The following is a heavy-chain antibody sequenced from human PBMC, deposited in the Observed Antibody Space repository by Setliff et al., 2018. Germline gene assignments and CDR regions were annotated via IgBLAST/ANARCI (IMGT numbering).Heavy chain of an antibody. CDR1: GGSISNTYYY. D-gene: IGHD3-22*01. Sequence: SETLSLTCTVPGGSISNTYYYWSWIRQPAGQGLEWIGEINHSGSTNYNPSLKSRVSISVDTSKNEFSLKMSSVTAADTAVYYCARAPRYFDSTGSYFDGWGQGTLVTVSS. CDR3: ARAPRYFDSTGSYFDG. V-gene: IGHV4-61*10. CDR2: INHSGST. J-gene: IGHJ4*02.